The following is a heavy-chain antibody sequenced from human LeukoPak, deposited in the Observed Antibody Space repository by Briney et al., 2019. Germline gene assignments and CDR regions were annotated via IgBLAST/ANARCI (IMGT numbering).Heavy chain of an antibody. D-gene: IGHD2-2*01. V-gene: IGHV3-30-3*01. J-gene: IGHJ6*02. Sequence: GRSLRLSCAASGFTFSSYAMHWVRQAPGKGLEWVAVISYDGSNKYYADSVKGRFTISRDNSKNTLYLQMNSLRAEDTAVYYCVGGQTTIVVVPAAMTKVDYYYGMDVWGQGTTVTVSS. CDR3: VGGQTTIVVVPAAMTKVDYYYGMDV. CDR2: ISYDGSNK. CDR1: GFTFSSYA.